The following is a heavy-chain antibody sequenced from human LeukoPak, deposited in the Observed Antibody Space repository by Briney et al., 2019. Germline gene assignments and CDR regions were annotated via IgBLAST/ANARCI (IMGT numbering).Heavy chain of an antibody. Sequence: GESLKISCKGSGYSFTSYWIGWVRQMSGKGLEWMGIIYPGDSDTRYSPSFQGQVTISADKSISTAYLQWSSLKASDTAMYYCARNDFWSGYYDYFDYWGQGTLVTVSS. J-gene: IGHJ4*02. CDR2: IYPGDSDT. CDR1: GYSFTSYW. V-gene: IGHV5-51*01. D-gene: IGHD3-3*01. CDR3: ARNDFWSGYYDYFDY.